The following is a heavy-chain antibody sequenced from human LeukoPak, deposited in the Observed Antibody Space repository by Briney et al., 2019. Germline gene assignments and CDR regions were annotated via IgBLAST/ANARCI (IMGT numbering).Heavy chain of an antibody. D-gene: IGHD6-13*01. V-gene: IGHV4-31*03. CDR3: ARTRIAAAGGGDYFDY. CDR2: IYYSGST. CDR1: GGSISSGGYY. J-gene: IGHJ4*02. Sequence: SQTLSLTCTVSGGSISSGGYYWSWIRQHPGKGLEWIGYIYYSGSTYYNPSLKSRVTISVDTSKNQFSLKLSSVTAADTAVYYCARTRIAAAGGGDYFDYWGQGTLVTVSS.